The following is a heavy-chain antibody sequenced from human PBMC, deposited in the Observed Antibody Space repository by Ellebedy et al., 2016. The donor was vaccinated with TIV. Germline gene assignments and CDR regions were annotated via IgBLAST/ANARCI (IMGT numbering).Heavy chain of an antibody. Sequence: AASVKVSCKASPFTFVNYFIHWMRQAPGQGLEWMGVINPGGDGATYAQKFPGKITITRDTSTSTVYLDLSSLTSDDTAVYYCAREPNGWYHFDFWGQGTLVTVSS. D-gene: IGHD6-19*01. J-gene: IGHJ4*02. V-gene: IGHV1-46*01. CDR3: AREPNGWYHFDF. CDR1: PFTFVNYF. CDR2: INPGGDGA.